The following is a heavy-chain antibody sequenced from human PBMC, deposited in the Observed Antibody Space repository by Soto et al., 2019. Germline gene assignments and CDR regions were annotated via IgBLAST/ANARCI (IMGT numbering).Heavy chain of an antibody. D-gene: IGHD6-13*01. V-gene: IGHV3-11*06. CDR1: GYSISSGYY. J-gene: IGHJ5*02. Sequence: LTCAVSGYSISSGYYWGWIRQPPGKGLEWVSTISSNSAYIYYTDALRGRFTISRDNAKNSLHLQMNSLRAEDTAVYYCTRDASRDSSARGWFDPWGPGTLVTSPQ. CDR2: ISSNSAYI. CDR3: TRDASRDSSARGWFDP.